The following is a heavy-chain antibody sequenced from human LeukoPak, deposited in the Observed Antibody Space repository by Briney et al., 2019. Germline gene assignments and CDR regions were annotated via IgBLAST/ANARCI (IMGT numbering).Heavy chain of an antibody. V-gene: IGHV4-30-4*07. CDR1: GGSISSGGYS. D-gene: IGHD2-15*01. CDR3: EVTARQVVR. J-gene: IGHJ4*02. Sequence: SETLSLTCAVSGGSISSGGYSWSWIRQPPGKGLEWIGYIYYSGSTYYNPSLKSRVTISVDTPKNQFSLKLSSVTAADTAVYYCEVTARQVVRWGQGTLVTVSS. CDR2: IYYSGST.